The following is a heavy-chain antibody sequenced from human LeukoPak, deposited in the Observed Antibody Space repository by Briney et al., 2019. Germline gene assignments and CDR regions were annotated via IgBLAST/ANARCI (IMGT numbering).Heavy chain of an antibody. CDR2: ISNSGSTI. J-gene: IGHJ4*02. CDR1: GFIFSDYY. Sequence: GGPLRLSCAASGFIFSDYYINWIRQAPGKGLEWVSYISNSGSTIYFADSVKGRFTISRDNAKDSLYLQMNSLRAEDTAVYYCARSIWPRAAAGTFDYWGQGTLVTVSS. D-gene: IGHD6-13*01. V-gene: IGHV3-11*01. CDR3: ARSIWPRAAAGTFDY.